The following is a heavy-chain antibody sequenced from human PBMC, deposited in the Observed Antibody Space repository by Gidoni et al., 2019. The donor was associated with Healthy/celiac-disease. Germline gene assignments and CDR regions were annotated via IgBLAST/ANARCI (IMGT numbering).Heavy chain of an antibody. CDR1: GGSISSSNW. J-gene: IGHJ4*02. V-gene: IGHV4-4*02. Sequence: QVQLQESGPGLVKPSGTLSLTCAVSGGSISSSNWWSWVRQPPGKGLEWIGEIYHSGSTNYNPSLKSRVTISVDKSKNQFSLKLSSVTAADTAVYYCARRAYCSSTSCYSGGEDYWGQGTLVTVSS. CDR2: IYHSGST. CDR3: ARRAYCSSTSCYSGGEDY. D-gene: IGHD2-2*01.